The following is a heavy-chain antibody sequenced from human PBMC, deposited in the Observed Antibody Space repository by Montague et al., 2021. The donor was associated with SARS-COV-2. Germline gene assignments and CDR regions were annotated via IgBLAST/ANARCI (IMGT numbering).Heavy chain of an antibody. J-gene: IGHJ3*02. D-gene: IGHD3-9*01. Sequence: PALVKPTQTLTLTCTLSGFSLSTSGMRASWIRQPPGKALEWLARXDWDDDKFYSTSLKTRLTISKDTSKNQVVLTMTNMDPVDTATYYCARSYYDILTNYYDAFDIWGQGTIVTVSS. CDR3: ARSYYDILTNYYDAFDI. CDR2: XDWDDDK. CDR1: GFSLSTSGMR. V-gene: IGHV2-70*04.